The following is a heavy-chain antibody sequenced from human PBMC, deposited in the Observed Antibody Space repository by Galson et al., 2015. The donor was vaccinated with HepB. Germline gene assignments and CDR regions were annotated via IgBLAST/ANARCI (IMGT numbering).Heavy chain of an antibody. Sequence: PALVKPTQTLTLTCTFSGFSLSTSGVGVGWIRQPPGKALEWLALIYWDDDKRYSPSLKSRLTITKDTSKNQVVLTMTNMDPVDTATHYCAHCPYSSSWRPNGFDYWGQGTLVTVSS. CDR3: AHCPYSSSWRPNGFDY. J-gene: IGHJ4*02. D-gene: IGHD6-13*01. V-gene: IGHV2-5*02. CDR2: IYWDDDK. CDR1: GFSLSTSGVG.